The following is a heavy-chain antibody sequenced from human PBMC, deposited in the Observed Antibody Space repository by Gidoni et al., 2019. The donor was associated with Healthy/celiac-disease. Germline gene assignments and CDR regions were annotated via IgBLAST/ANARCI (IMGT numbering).Heavy chain of an antibody. Sequence: KVSCKVSGYTLTELSMHWVRQAPGKGLEWMGGFDPEDGETIYAQKFQGRVTMTEDTSTDTAYMELGSLRSEDAAVYYCATDRGGWELLGEDAFDIWGQGTMVTVSS. D-gene: IGHD1-26*01. V-gene: IGHV1-24*01. CDR3: ATDRGGWELLGEDAFDI. J-gene: IGHJ3*02. CDR1: GYTLTELS. CDR2: FDPEDGET.